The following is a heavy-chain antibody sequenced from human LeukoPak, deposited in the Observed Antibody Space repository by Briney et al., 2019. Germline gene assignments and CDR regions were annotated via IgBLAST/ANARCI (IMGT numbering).Heavy chain of an antibody. V-gene: IGHV1-2*02. D-gene: IGHD4-17*01. CDR3: ARKTAPYGDYYFDY. CDR2: INPNSGGT. CDR1: GYTFTGYY. J-gene: IGHJ4*02. Sequence: ASVTASCKASGYTFTGYYMHWVRQAPGQGLEWMGWINPNSGGTNYAQKFQGRVTMTRDTSISTAYMELSRLRSDDTAVYYCARKTAPYGDYYFDYWGQGTLVTVSS.